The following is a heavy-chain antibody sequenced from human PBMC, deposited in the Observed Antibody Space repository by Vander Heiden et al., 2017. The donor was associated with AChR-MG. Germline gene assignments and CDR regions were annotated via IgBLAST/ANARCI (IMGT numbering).Heavy chain of an antibody. Sequence: EVQLVESGGGLVQPGRSLRLSCAAPGFTFDDYAMHWVRQAPGKGLEWVSGISWNSGSIGYADSVKGRFTISRDNAKNSLYLQMNSLRAEDTALYYCAKDKGIAAAYFDYWGQGTLVTVSS. CDR2: ISWNSGSI. CDR3: AKDKGIAAAYFDY. CDR1: GFTFDDYA. D-gene: IGHD6-13*01. V-gene: IGHV3-9*01. J-gene: IGHJ4*02.